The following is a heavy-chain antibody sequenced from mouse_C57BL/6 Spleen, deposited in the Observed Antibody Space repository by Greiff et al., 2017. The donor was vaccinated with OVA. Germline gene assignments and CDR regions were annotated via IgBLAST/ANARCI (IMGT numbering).Heavy chain of an antibody. J-gene: IGHJ4*01. V-gene: IGHV1-82*01. D-gene: IGHD2-1*01. CDR1: GYAFSSSW. CDR3: ARGSRYGNFDYAMDD. CDR2: IYPGDGDT. Sequence: QVQLQQSGPELVKPGASVKISCKASGYAFSSSWMNWVKQRPGKGLEWIGRIYPGDGDTNYNGKFKGKAKLTADKSSSTAYMQLSSLTSEDSAVYFCARGSRYGNFDYAMDDWGQGTSVTVSS.